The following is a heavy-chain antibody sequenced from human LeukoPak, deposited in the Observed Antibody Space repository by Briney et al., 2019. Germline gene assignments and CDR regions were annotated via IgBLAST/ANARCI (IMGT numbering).Heavy chain of an antibody. CDR1: GLTFDDYG. V-gene: IGHV3-20*04. CDR3: ARTSDGNWFDP. CDR2: INWNGGNT. J-gene: IGHJ5*02. Sequence: GGSLRLSCAASGLTFDDYGMSWVRQGPGKGLEWVSGINWNGGNTGYADSVKGRFTIFRDNAKNSLYLEMDSLRVEDTALYYCARTSDGNWFDPWGQGTLVTVSS. D-gene: IGHD1-26*01.